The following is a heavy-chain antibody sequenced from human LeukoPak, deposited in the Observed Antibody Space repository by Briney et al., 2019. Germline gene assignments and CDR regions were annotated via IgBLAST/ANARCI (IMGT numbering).Heavy chain of an antibody. CDR1: GFTFSSYW. Sequence: PGGSLRLSCAASGFTFSSYWMHWVRQAPGKGLVLVSRIDSFGSSNNYADSVRGRFTISRDNAKNTLYLQMSSLRADDTAVYYCARSDHYHDNSGYDVWGQGTLVTVSS. CDR3: ARSDHYHDNSGYDV. CDR2: IDSFGSSN. D-gene: IGHD3-22*01. J-gene: IGHJ4*02. V-gene: IGHV3-74*01.